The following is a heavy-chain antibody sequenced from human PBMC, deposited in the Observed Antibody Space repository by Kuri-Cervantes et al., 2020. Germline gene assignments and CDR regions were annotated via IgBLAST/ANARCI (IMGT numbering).Heavy chain of an antibody. V-gene: IGHV3-48*04. CDR3: ARVPGSLSPLYYMDV. CDR2: ISRNSGTM. J-gene: IGHJ6*03. Sequence: GGSLRLSCAASGFSFSDSAVHWVRQAPGKGLEWVSYISRNSGTMYYADSVKGRFTISRDNAKNSLYLQLNSLRAEDTAVYYCARVPGSLSPLYYMDVWGKGTTVTVSS. D-gene: IGHD2-15*01. CDR1: GFSFSDSA.